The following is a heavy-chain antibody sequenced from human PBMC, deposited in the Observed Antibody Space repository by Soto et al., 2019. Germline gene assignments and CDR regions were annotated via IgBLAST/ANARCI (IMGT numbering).Heavy chain of an antibody. D-gene: IGHD3-22*01. Sequence: PAGSLRLSCAASGFTFSSFHMNWVRKAPGRGLKRVAHITSSRDTIYNSDSVKGRFTISRDNGKNSLFLQMNSLRDEDTAVYYCARVVVVIPPGYYYAMDVWGQGT. CDR1: GFTFSSFH. CDR3: ARVVVVIPPGYYYAMDV. CDR2: ITSSRDTI. J-gene: IGHJ6*02. V-gene: IGHV3-48*02.